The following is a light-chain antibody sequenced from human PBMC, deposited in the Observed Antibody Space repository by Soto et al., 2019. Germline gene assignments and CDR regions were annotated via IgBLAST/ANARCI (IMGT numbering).Light chain of an antibody. Sequence: IQITQYPSTLSASVGDRVIIICRASQSISSWLAWYQQKPGKAPKLLIYKASSLESGVPSRFSGSGSGTEFTLTIRSLQPDDFATYYCQQYNSYLWTFGQGSKLDIK. V-gene: IGKV1-5*03. CDR3: QQYNSYLWT. CDR1: QSISSW. CDR2: KAS. J-gene: IGKJ1*01.